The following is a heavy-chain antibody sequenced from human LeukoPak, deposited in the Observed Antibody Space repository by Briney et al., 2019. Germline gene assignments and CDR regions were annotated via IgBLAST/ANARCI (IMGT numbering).Heavy chain of an antibody. V-gene: IGHV3-21*01. D-gene: IGHD3-22*01. CDR1: GFTFSNYS. J-gene: IGHJ4*02. CDR3: ARLRRNSDRSDFFYYYDH. CDR2: VNTVSSYI. Sequence: PGGSLRLSCAASGFTFSNYSMNWVRQAPGKGLEWVASVNTVSSYIYYADSMRGRFTISRDHAKHSLFLQMNSLRAEDTAVYYCARLRRNSDRSDFFYYYDHWGQGTLVSVSS.